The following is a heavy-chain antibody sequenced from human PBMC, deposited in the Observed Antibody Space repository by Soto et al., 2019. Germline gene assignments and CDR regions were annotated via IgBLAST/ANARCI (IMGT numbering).Heavy chain of an antibody. J-gene: IGHJ4*02. CDR2: ISGSGGVT. CDR1: GFTFKNYD. Sequence: EVELLESGGGLVQPGGSLRLSCVASGFTFKNYDMRWIRQAPGKGLEWVSGISGSGGVTYYADSVKGRFPISRDNSKNTLYLQMNSLRAEDTAIYYCAKNRQFRSYYESAGHYDNWGQGTLVTVSS. V-gene: IGHV3-23*01. D-gene: IGHD3-10*01. CDR3: AKNRQFRSYYESAGHYDN.